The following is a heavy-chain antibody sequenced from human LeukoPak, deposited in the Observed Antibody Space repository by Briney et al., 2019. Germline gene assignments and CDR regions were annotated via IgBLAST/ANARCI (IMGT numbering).Heavy chain of an antibody. Sequence: ASVKVSCKASGYIFDIYALIWVRQAPGQGLELMGWINTNTGNPTYAQVFTGRIVFSLDTSVSTAYLQIRSLKAEDTAVYYCARDYTLTLGTTTYFQHWGQGTLVTVSS. J-gene: IGHJ1*01. CDR2: INTNTGNP. D-gene: IGHD1-7*01. CDR1: GYIFDIYA. V-gene: IGHV7-4-1*02. CDR3: ARDYTLTLGTTTYFQH.